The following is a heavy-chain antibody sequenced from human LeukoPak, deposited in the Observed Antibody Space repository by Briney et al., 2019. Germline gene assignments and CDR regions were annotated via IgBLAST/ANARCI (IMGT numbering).Heavy chain of an antibody. Sequence: SETLSLTCTVSGGSISSYYWSWIRQPPGKGLEWIGYIYYSGSTNYNPSLKSRVTISVDTSKNQFSLKLSSVTAADTAVYYCASVDTATVMYYWGQGTLVTVSS. CDR2: IYYSGST. D-gene: IGHD5-18*01. CDR1: GGSISSYY. J-gene: IGHJ4*02. CDR3: ASVDTATVMYY. V-gene: IGHV4-59*01.